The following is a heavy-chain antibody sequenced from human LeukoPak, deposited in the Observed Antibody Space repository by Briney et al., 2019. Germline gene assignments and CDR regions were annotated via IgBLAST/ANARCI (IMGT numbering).Heavy chain of an antibody. V-gene: IGHV3-23*01. CDR3: IIAIVVLTAAIGAY. CDR1: GFTFSSYA. J-gene: IGHJ1*01. D-gene: IGHD2-21*02. Sequence: GGSLRLSCAASGFTFSSYAMSWAGQAPGRGLEGVSAIIGSGGSTYYADSVKGRFTILGDNSKNTLYLQMSRLRAEDTAVYYCIIAIVVLTAAIGAYGGQGTLVT. CDR2: IIGSGGST.